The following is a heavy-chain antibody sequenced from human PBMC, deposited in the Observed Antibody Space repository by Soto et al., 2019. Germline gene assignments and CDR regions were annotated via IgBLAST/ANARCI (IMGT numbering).Heavy chain of an antibody. D-gene: IGHD2-2*01. CDR2: ISGSGIST. Sequence: GGSLALGCPASGFTFSAYAMLWVRRAPGKGVEWVSLISGSGISTYYADSVKGRFTISRDNAKNTLFLQMNSLRADDTAEYYCAKDYALSSRSYYYYGMDAWGQGTKVTFSS. CDR3: AKDYALSSRSYYYYGMDA. J-gene: IGHJ6*02. CDR1: GFTFSAYA. V-gene: IGHV3-23*01.